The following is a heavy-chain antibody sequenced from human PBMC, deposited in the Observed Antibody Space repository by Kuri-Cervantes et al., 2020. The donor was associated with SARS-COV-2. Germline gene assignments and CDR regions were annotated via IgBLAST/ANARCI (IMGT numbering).Heavy chain of an antibody. CDR2: MNGDGSTI. Sequence: GESLKISCAASGFTFSRDTMYWVRQAPGKGLVWVSRMNGDGSTITYADSVKGRFTISRDNAKNTLYLQMNRLRVEDTAVYFCARAPSGSPTEFWGQGTLVTVSS. J-gene: IGHJ4*02. D-gene: IGHD1-26*01. V-gene: IGHV3-74*01. CDR3: ARAPSGSPTEF. CDR1: GFTFSRDT.